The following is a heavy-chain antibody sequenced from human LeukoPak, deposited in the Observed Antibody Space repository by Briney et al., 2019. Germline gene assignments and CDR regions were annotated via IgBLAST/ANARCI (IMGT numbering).Heavy chain of an antibody. D-gene: IGHD6-19*01. V-gene: IGHV3-49*04. Sequence: GGSLRLSCTASGFTFGDYAMSWVRQAPGKGLEWVGSIRSKAYGGTTEYAASVKGRFTISRDDSKSIAYLQMNSLKTEDTAVYYCTRVIRAGYSSGWSLDYWGQGTLVTVSS. CDR2: IRSKAYGGTT. CDR1: GFTFGDYA. CDR3: TRVIRAGYSSGWSLDY. J-gene: IGHJ4*02.